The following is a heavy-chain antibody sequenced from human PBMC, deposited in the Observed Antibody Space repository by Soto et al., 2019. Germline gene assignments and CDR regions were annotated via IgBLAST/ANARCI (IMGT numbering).Heavy chain of an antibody. J-gene: IGHJ4*02. D-gene: IGHD3-16*01. CDR3: SKIWGSDY. CDR2: ISGSGGST. CDR1: GFTFSSYA. Sequence: EVQLLESGGGLVQPGGSLRLSCAASGFTFSSYAMSWVRQAPGKGLEWVSAISGSGGSTYYADSVKGRSTISRDKSKNPVCMQMNSLSNEDTAVCSCSKIWGSDYWGRGTLVTVSS. V-gene: IGHV3-23*01.